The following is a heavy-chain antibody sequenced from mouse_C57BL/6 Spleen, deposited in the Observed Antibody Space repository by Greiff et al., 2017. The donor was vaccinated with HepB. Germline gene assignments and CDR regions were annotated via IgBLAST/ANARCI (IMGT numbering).Heavy chain of an antibody. V-gene: IGHV3-6*01. CDR1: GYSITSGYY. D-gene: IGHD1-2*01. CDR2: ISYDGSN. CDR3: ARAGHYYGGTYYFDY. Sequence: EVQLQQSGPGLVKPSQSLSLTCSVTGYSITSGYYWNWIRQFPGNKLEWMGYISYDGSNNYNPSLKNRISITRDTSKNQFFLKLNSVTTEDTATYYGARAGHYYGGTYYFDYWGQGTTLTVSS. J-gene: IGHJ2*01.